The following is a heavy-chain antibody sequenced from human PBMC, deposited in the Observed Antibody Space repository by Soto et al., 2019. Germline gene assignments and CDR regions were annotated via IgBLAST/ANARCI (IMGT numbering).Heavy chain of an antibody. J-gene: IGHJ4*02. V-gene: IGHV1-69*12. Sequence: QVQLVQSGAEVKKPGSSVKVSCKASGGTFSNFAISWVRQAPGQGLEWMGGIIPPFGTSNYAQKFQGRVRXXADESTSTAYMELSGLRSEATAVYYCARDRGYCSGGGCYSYWGQGTLVTVSS. CDR2: IIPPFGTS. CDR1: GGTFSNFA. D-gene: IGHD2-15*01. CDR3: ARDRGYCSGGGCYSY.